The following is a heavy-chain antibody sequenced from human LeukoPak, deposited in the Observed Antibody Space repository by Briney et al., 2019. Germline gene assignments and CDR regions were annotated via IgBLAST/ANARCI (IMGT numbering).Heavy chain of an antibody. CDR3: AKRGVAAAATPWFDP. V-gene: IGHV3-20*04. CDR1: GFTFDDYG. D-gene: IGHD2-15*01. CDR2: INWNGGST. J-gene: IGHJ5*02. Sequence: GGSLRLSCAASGFTFDDYGMSWVRQAPGKGLEWVSGINWNGGSTGYADSVKGRFTISRDNSKNTLYLQMNSLRVEDTAAYYCAKRGVAAAATPWFDPWGQGTLVTVSS.